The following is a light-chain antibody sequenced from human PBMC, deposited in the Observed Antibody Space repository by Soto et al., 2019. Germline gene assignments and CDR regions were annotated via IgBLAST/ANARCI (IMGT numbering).Light chain of an antibody. J-gene: IGKJ2*01. CDR3: QQYNSWPPSYT. CDR2: CAS. Sequence: EIVMTQSPATLSVSLGDRATLSCRASQSVSTYLASYQQKPGQAPTLLIYCASTRATGIPARVSGSGSETDFTLTISSRQSEDFAVAYCQQYNSWPPSYTFGQGTKLEIK. V-gene: IGKV3-15*01. CDR1: QSVSTY.